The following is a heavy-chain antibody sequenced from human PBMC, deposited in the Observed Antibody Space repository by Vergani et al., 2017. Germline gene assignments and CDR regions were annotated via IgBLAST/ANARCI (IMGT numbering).Heavy chain of an antibody. J-gene: IGHJ6*03. CDR1: GYTFTSYD. CDR3: ARGSGSSWYYYYYYMDV. V-gene: IGHV1-8*01. Sequence: QVQLVQSGAEVKKPGASVKVSSKASGYTFTSYDINWVRQATGQGLEWMGWMNPNSGNTGYAQKFQGRVTMTRNTSISTAYMELSSLRSEDTAVYYCARGSGSSWYYYYYYMDVWGKGTTVTVSS. CDR2: MNPNSGNT. D-gene: IGHD6-13*01.